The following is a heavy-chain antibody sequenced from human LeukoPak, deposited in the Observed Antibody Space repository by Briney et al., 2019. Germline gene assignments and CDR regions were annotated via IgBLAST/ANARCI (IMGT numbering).Heavy chain of an antibody. CDR1: GGSISSYY. V-gene: IGHV4-4*07. J-gene: IGHJ4*02. CDR2: IYTSGST. Sequence: SETLSLTCTVSGGSISSYYWSWIRQPAGKGLEWIGRIYTSGSTNYNPSLKSRVTMSVDTSKNQFSLKLSSVTAADTAVYYRARDRSDYYGSGSYYRRGGVYYFDYWGQGTLVTVST. D-gene: IGHD3-10*01. CDR3: ARDRSDYYGSGSYYRRGGVYYFDY.